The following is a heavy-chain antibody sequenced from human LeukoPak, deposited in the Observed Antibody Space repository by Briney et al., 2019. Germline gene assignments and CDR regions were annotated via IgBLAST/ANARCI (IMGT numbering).Heavy chain of an antibody. Sequence: GASVKVSCKASGYTFTGYYMHWVRQAPGQGLEWMGWINPNSGGTNYAQKFQGWVAMTRDTSISTAYMELSRLRSDDTAVYYCARSPPFDAFDIWGQGTMVTVSS. CDR3: ARSPPFDAFDI. J-gene: IGHJ3*02. CDR2: INPNSGGT. V-gene: IGHV1-2*04. CDR1: GYTFTGYY.